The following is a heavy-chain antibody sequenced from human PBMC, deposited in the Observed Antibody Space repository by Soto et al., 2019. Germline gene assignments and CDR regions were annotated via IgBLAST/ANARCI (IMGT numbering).Heavy chain of an antibody. D-gene: IGHD6-13*01. CDR1: GGTFSSYA. Sequence: QVQLVQSGAEVKKPGSSVKVSCKASGGTFSSYAISWVRQAPGQGLEWMGGIIPIFGTANYAQKFQGRVTITADESTSTAYMELSSLRSEDTAVYYCASRLGFSGYSSLEYYFDYWGQGTLVTVSS. V-gene: IGHV1-69*01. J-gene: IGHJ4*02. CDR3: ASRLGFSGYSSLEYYFDY. CDR2: IIPIFGTA.